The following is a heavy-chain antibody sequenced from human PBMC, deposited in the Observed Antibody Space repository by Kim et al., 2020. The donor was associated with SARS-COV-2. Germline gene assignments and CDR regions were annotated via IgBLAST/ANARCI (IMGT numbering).Heavy chain of an antibody. Sequence: YNPSPKSPITLSIDTSKNQFTLKLSSVTAADTAVYYCARMDQLLKYYFDYWGQGTLVTVSS. V-gene: IGHV4-30-2*05. J-gene: IGHJ4*02. CDR3: ARMDQLLKYYFDY. D-gene: IGHD2-2*01.